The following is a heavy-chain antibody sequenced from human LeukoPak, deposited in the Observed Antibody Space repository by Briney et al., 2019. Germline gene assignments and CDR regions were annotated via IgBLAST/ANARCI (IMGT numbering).Heavy chain of an antibody. V-gene: IGHV3-30-3*01. CDR3: ARELYHDIGMLPHDAFDI. CDR2: ISYDGSNK. CDR1: GFTFSSYA. D-gene: IGHD3-9*01. J-gene: IGHJ3*02. Sequence: GGSLRLSCAASGFTFSSYAMHWVRQAPGKGLEWVAVISYDGSNKYYADSVKGRFTISRDNSKNTLYLQMNSLRAEDTAVYYCARELYHDIGMLPHDAFDIWGQGTMVTVSS.